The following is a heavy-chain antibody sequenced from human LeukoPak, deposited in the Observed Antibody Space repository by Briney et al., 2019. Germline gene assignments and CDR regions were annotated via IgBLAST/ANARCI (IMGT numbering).Heavy chain of an antibody. CDR2: IYSGGST. D-gene: IGHD6-13*01. CDR1: GFTVSSNY. J-gene: IGHJ6*02. CDR3: ARGAHSSSWYVANYGMDV. Sequence: PGGSLRLSCAASGFTVSSNYMSWVRQAPGKGLEWVSVIYSGGSTYYADSVKGRFTISRDNAKNTLYLQMNSLRAEDTAVYYCARGAHSSSWYVANYGMDVWGQGTTVTVSS. V-gene: IGHV3-53*01.